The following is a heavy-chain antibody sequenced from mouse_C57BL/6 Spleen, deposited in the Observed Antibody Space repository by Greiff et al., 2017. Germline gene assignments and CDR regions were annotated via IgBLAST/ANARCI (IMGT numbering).Heavy chain of an antibody. D-gene: IGHD2-1*01. CDR1: GFTFTDYY. CDR2: VRNKANGYTT. J-gene: IGHJ1*03. V-gene: IGHV7-3*01. Sequence: EVQLQESGGGLVQPGGSLSLSCAASGFTFTDYYMSWVRQPPGKALEWLGFVRNKANGYTTEYSASVKGRFTISSDNSHSILYLQMNALRAEDSATYYCARYPYGNYDWYFEVWGTGTTVTVAT. CDR3: ARYPYGNYDWYFEV.